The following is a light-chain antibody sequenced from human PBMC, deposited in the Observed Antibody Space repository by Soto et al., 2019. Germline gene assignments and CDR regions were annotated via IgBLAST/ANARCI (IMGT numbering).Light chain of an antibody. J-gene: IGKJ1*01. CDR1: QSVSSN. V-gene: IGKV3-15*01. Sequence: EIVMTQSPATLSVSPGERATLSCRANQSVSSNLAWYQQKPGQAPRLLISGASTRATGIPDRFSGSGSGTEFTLTISSLQSEDFAVYYCQEYNSYSRTFGQGTKVDIK. CDR2: GAS. CDR3: QEYNSYSRT.